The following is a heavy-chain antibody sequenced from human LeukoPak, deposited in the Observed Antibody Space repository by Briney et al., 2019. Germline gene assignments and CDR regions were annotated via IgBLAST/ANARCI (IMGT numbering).Heavy chain of an antibody. Sequence: SETLSLTFTVSGGSISSGGYYWSWIRQHPGKGLEWIGYIYYSGSTYYNPSLKSRVTISVDTSKNQFSLKLSSVTAADTAVYYRARDQGSDYGDYGVFDPWGQGTLVTVSS. CDR3: ARDQGSDYGDYGVFDP. J-gene: IGHJ5*02. V-gene: IGHV4-31*03. CDR2: IYYSGST. D-gene: IGHD4-17*01. CDR1: GGSISSGGYY.